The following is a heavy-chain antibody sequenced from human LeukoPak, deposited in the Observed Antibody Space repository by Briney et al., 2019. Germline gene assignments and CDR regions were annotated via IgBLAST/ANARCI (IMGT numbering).Heavy chain of an antibody. J-gene: IGHJ4*02. CDR3: ARGGRYGGNTGFDF. CDR2: ISAYNGNT. Sequence: ASVKVSFKGSGYTFTIYATNWVRQAPGQGLEWMGWISAYNGNTNYARKLQGRVTMTTDTSTSTAYMELRSLRSDDTAVYYCARGGRYGGNTGFDFWGLGTLVTVSS. D-gene: IGHD4-23*01. V-gene: IGHV1-18*01. CDR1: GYTFTIYA.